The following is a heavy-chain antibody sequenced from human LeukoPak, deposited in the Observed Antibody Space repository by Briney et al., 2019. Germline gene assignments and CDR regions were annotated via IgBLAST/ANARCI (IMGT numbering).Heavy chain of an antibody. CDR2: MNPNSGNT. J-gene: IGHJ6*04. Sequence: ASVKVSCKASGYTFTGYYMHWVRQATGQGLEWMGWMNPNSGNTGYAQKFQGRVTMTRNTSISTAYMELSSLRSEDTAVYYCARGTFQQSPPDVWGKGTTVTVSS. V-gene: IGHV1-8*02. D-gene: IGHD6-13*01. CDR1: GYTFTGYY. CDR3: ARGTFQQSPPDV.